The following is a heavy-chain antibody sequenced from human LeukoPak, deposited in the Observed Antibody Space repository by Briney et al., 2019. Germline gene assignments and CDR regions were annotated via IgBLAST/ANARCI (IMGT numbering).Heavy chain of an antibody. J-gene: IGHJ6*03. CDR1: GFTFSRHS. CDR3: ARESGDYGSADMPGYYYYMDV. CDR2: IKEDGTEK. V-gene: IGHV3-7*01. D-gene: IGHD3-10*01. Sequence: GGSLRLSCEVSGFTFSRHSMSWVRQTPGKGLEWVAKIKEDGTEKYYVGSVEGRFTISRDNARNTLFLQMNSLRVEDTAVYFCARESGDYGSADMPGYYYYMDVWAKGTTVIVSS.